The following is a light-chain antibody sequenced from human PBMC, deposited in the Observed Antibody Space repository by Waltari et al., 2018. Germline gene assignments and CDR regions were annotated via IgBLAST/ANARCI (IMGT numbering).Light chain of an antibody. CDR1: QNIRTY. J-gene: IGKJ5*01. CDR2: GAS. V-gene: IGKV1-39*01. Sequence: DIEMTQSPSSLSASVGDRVTMTCRASQNIRTYLNWYQQKPGKAPKVLIYGASNLQSGVPSRFSGSGSGTDFTLTISSLQPDDFATYYCQQYYSDSITFGQGTRLEIK. CDR3: QQYYSDSIT.